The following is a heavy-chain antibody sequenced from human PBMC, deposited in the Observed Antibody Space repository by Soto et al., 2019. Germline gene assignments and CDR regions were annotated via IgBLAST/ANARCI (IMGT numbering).Heavy chain of an antibody. D-gene: IGHD1-26*01. CDR3: XRGLISGSHYSGGWYYFDS. V-gene: IGHV4-34*01. CDR1: GGSFSDYI. J-gene: IGHJ4*02. CDR2: INHSGSA. Sequence: QVQLQQSGAGLLKPSETLSLTCDVYGGSFSDYIWTWIRQTPGKGLQWIGQINHSGSANYNPSLKSRVTISVHTSSSQFSLEXSSVTAADTAVYYXXRGLISGSHYSGGWYYFDSWGQGTQVTVSS.